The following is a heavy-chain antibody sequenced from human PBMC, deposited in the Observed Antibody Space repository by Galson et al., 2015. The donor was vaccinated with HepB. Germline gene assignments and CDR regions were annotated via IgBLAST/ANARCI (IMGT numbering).Heavy chain of an antibody. CDR3: ARVGVPAAIRFNWFDP. J-gene: IGHJ5*02. Sequence: SVKVSCKASGYTFTSYGISWVRQAPGQGLEWMGWISAYNGNTNYAQKFQGRVTMTRDTSISTAYMELSRLRSDDTAVYYCARVGVPAAIRFNWFDPWGQGTLVTVSS. D-gene: IGHD2-2*02. CDR2: ISAYNGNT. V-gene: IGHV1-18*01. CDR1: GYTFTSYG.